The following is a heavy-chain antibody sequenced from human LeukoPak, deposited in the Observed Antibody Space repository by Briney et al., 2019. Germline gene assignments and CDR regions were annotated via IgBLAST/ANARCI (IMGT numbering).Heavy chain of an antibody. Sequence: GGSLRLSCAASGFTFSSYGMHWVRQAPGKGLEWVAVISYDGSNKYFADSVKGRFTISRDNPKNTLYLQMNSLRAEDTAVYYCAKHKENFGDSCLDDYWGQGTLVTVSS. V-gene: IGHV3-30*18. CDR3: AKHKENFGDSCLDDY. CDR2: ISYDGSNK. CDR1: GFTFSSYG. D-gene: IGHD4-17*01. J-gene: IGHJ4*02.